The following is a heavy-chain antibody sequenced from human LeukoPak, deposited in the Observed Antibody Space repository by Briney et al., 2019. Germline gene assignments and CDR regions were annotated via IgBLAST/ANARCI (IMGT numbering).Heavy chain of an antibody. Sequence: PWETLSLTCTVSGGSISSYYWSWIRQPPGKGLEWIGYIYYSGSTNYNPSLKSRVSISVDMSKNQFSLKLSSVTAADTAVYYCARGVPFFDHWGQGTLVTVAS. V-gene: IGHV4-59*01. CDR2: IYYSGST. CDR1: GGSISSYY. J-gene: IGHJ4*02. CDR3: ARGVPFFDH.